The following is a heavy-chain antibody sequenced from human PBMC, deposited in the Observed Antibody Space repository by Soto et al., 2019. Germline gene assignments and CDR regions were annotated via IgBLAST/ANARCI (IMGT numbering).Heavy chain of an antibody. CDR3: ARGSGWSNWHCDL. CDR1: GFTFSSYG. CDR2: IWYDGYNK. Sequence: QVQLVESGGGVVQPGKSLRLSCAATGFTFSSYGMHWVRQAPGKGLEWVAVIWYDGYNKYYADSEKGRFAISRDNSKTTVYLQMNSLRAEDTAVYYCARGSGWSNWHCDLWGRGTLVTVSS. V-gene: IGHV3-33*01. J-gene: IGHJ2*01. D-gene: IGHD6-19*01.